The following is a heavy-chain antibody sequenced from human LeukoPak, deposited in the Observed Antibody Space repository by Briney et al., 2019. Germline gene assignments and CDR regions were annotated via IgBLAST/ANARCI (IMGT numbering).Heavy chain of an antibody. CDR2: TTSGVGNT. Sequence: GGSLRLSCVASGFTFSGYAMNWVRQAPGRGLEWVSVTTSGVGNTHYADSVKGRFTISRDNPKNTLFLQMNSLRAEDTALYYCAKGGAISTYTFDVWGQGTMVTVSS. CDR1: GFTFSGYA. V-gene: IGHV3-23*01. J-gene: IGHJ3*01. CDR3: AKGGAISTYTFDV. D-gene: IGHD2-2*02.